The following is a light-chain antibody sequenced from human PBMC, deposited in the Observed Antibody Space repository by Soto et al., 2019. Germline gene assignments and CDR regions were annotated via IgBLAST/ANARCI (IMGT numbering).Light chain of an antibody. CDR2: GAS. J-gene: IGKJ4*01. CDR3: QQYTDWPWGT. Sequence: EVVMTQSPATLSVSPGEGATLSCRASQSVSSNLAWYQQKRGQAPRLLIYGASTRAAGIPARFSGSGSGTEFTLTMSSLQSEDFAVYYCQQYTDWPWGTFGGGTKVGIK. V-gene: IGKV3-15*01. CDR1: QSVSSN.